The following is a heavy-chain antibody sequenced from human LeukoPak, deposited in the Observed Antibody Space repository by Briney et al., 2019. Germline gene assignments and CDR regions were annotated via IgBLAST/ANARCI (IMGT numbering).Heavy chain of an antibody. V-gene: IGHV4-59*12. Sequence: SETLSLTCTVSGGSISSSYWSWIRQPPGKGLEWIGYIYYSGYTNNNPSLKSRVTISVDTSKNQFSLKLSSVTAADTAVYYCARGPAVAGMDVWGQGTTVTVSS. J-gene: IGHJ6*02. D-gene: IGHD6-19*01. CDR1: GGSISSSY. CDR2: IYYSGYT. CDR3: ARGPAVAGMDV.